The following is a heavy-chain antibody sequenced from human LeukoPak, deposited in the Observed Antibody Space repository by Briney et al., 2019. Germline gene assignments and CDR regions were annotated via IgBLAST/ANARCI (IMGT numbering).Heavy chain of an antibody. CDR3: ARTGLAVAVGSYNWFDP. CDR2: IIPIFGTA. CDR1: GGTFSSYA. J-gene: IGHJ5*02. V-gene: IGHV1-69*13. Sequence: GASVKVSCKASGGTFSSYAISWVRQAPGQGLEWMGGIIPIFGTANYAQKFQGRVTITADESTSTAYMELSSLRSEDTAVYYCARTGLAVAVGSYNWFDPWGQGTLVTVSS. D-gene: IGHD6-19*01.